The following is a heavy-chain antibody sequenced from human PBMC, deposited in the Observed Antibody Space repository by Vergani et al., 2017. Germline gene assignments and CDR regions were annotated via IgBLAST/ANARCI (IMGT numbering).Heavy chain of an antibody. CDR2: INPIDSKI. D-gene: IGHD2-21*01. Sequence: EVMLVQSGAEVKKPGESLKISCKYSESSFISNEIAWVRQMSGKGLQWMGNINPIDSKIADSPSFQGQAMMSLDKSITTAYLQWRSLKASDTAIYYCTRHVPCGDGACLHCDHWGQGTQVTVSS. CDR3: TRHVPCGDGACLHCDH. V-gene: IGHV5-51*01. J-gene: IGHJ4*02. CDR1: ESSFISNE.